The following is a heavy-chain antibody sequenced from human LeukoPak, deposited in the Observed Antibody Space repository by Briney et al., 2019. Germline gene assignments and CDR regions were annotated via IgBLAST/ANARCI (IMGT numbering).Heavy chain of an antibody. D-gene: IGHD3-10*01. CDR3: ARSASYYYGSGSSYSDY. J-gene: IGHJ4*02. CDR2: MNPNSGNT. CDR1: GYTFTSYD. Sequence: ASVKVSCKASGYTFTSYDINWVRQATGQGLEWMGWMNPNSGNTGYAQKFQGRVTMTRNTSISTAYMELSSLRSEDTAVYYCARSASYYYGSGSSYSDYWGQGTLVTVSS. V-gene: IGHV1-8*01.